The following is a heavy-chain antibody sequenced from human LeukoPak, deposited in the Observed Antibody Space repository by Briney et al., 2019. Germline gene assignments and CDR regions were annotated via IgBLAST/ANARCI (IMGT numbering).Heavy chain of an antibody. CDR1: GFTLSSYA. CDR2: VGAGGGDT. Sequence: GGSLRLSCVASGFTLSSYAMNWVRQAPGKGLEWVSTVGAGGGDTFYSDSVKGRFTTSRDNSKNTLFLQMNSLRAEDTAMYHCARDRTYPWGALGIWGQGTMVTVSS. CDR3: ARDRTYPWGALGI. D-gene: IGHD7-27*01. J-gene: IGHJ3*02. V-gene: IGHV3-23*01.